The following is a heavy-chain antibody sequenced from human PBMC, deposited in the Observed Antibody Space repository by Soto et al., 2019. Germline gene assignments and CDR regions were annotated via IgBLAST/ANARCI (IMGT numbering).Heavy chain of an antibody. CDR1: GGSISSGDYY. CDR2: IYYSGST. D-gene: IGHD3-10*01. CDR3: ARDRELLWFGELLRPSRYFDY. Sequence: LSLTCTVSGGSISSGDYYWSWIRQPPGKGLEWIGYIYYSGSTYYNPSLKSRVTISVDTSKNQFSLKLSSVTAADTAVYYCARDRELLWFGELLRPSRYFDYWGQGTLVTVSS. V-gene: IGHV4-30-4*01. J-gene: IGHJ4*02.